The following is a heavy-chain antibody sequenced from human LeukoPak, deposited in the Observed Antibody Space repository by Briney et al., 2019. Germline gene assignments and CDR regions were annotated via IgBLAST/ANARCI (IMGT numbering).Heavy chain of an antibody. CDR2: ISAYNGNT. V-gene: IGHV1-18*01. CDR3: ARGGSGYYSFDY. CDR1: GYTFTSNG. Sequence: ASVTVSCTASGYTFTSNGISWVRQAPGQGLEWMGWISAYNGNTNYAQKLQGRVTMTTDTSTSTAYMELRSLRSDDTAVYYCARGGSGYYSFDYWGQGTLVTVSS. D-gene: IGHD3-22*01. J-gene: IGHJ4*02.